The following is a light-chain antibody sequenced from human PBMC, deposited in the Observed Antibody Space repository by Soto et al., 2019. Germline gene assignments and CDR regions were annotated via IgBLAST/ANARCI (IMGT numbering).Light chain of an antibody. CDR3: QSYDSTLSARYV. Sequence: QSVLTQPASVSGSPGQSITISCTGTSSDVGAYNYVSWYQQHPGKAPKLMIYEVSYRPSGVSDRFSGSRSGNTASLTISGLQAEDEGDYYCQSYDSTLSARYVFGTGTKVT. CDR1: SSDVGAYNY. V-gene: IGLV2-14*01. J-gene: IGLJ1*01. CDR2: EVS.